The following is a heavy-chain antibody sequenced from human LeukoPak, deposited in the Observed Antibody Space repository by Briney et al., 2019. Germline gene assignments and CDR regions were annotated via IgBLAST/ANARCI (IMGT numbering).Heavy chain of an antibody. Sequence: GGSLRLSCVASGFPFSSYWMTWVRRAPGKGLEWVANIKQDGSKKSYVDSVKGRFTISRDNAENSLYLQMNSLRVEDTAFYYCARDLAYSRLDYWGQGMLVTVSS. J-gene: IGHJ4*02. CDR2: IKQDGSKK. CDR1: GFPFSSYW. D-gene: IGHD5-18*01. V-gene: IGHV3-7*01. CDR3: ARDLAYSRLDY.